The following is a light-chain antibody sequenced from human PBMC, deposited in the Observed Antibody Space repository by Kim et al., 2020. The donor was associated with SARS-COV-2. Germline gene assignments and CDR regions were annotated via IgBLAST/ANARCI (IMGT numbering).Light chain of an antibody. Sequence: ETDTLTCTGDTNNVGDQGATWLQQHQGHPPKLLSYRNNNRPSGISERLSASRSGTAASLTITGLQPEDEADYYCSAWDSRLGAWVFGGGTKLTVL. J-gene: IGLJ3*02. V-gene: IGLV10-54*01. CDR1: TNNVGDQG. CDR3: SAWDSRLGAWV. CDR2: RNN.